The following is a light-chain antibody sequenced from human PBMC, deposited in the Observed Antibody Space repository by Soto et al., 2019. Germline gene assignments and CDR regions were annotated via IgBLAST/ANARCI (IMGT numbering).Light chain of an antibody. CDR2: DAS. V-gene: IGKV3-20*01. CDR1: QRVSNS. J-gene: IGKJ5*01. CDR3: KQYGRSPPVT. Sequence: DTLLTQSPATLSLSPWERVTLSCRATQRVSNSLAWYQQKSGQAPRLLIYDASFRATDIPDRFSCSGSGTDFTLTISRLEPEDFAVYLCKQYGRSPPVTFGQGTRLEIK.